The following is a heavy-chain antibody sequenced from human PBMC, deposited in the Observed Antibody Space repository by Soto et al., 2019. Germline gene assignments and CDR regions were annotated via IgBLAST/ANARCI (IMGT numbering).Heavy chain of an antibody. J-gene: IGHJ4*02. V-gene: IGHV3-21*01. CDR3: ARAPVAGTTGPV. CDR2: IDGSATSI. Sequence: PGGSLRLSCAASGFSFSDYAMNWVRQAPGKGLEWVSSIDGSATSIYYADSLKGRFTISRDNARDSLYLQMDSLRPDDTAVYYCARAPVAGTTGPVWGQGTLVTVSS. CDR1: GFSFSDYA. D-gene: IGHD6-19*01.